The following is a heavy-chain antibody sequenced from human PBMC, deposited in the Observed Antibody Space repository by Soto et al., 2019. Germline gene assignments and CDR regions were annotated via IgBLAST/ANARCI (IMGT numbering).Heavy chain of an antibody. V-gene: IGHV3-53*01. Sequence: GGSLRLSCNASGFTVSSSYMSWVRQAPGMGLEWVAVIESGGTAHYADSVKGRFTISRDNPNNIIYLQLHTLRAEDTAVSYCAKDLGPLMLLNSHCYGLDVWGQGSTVTFPS. D-gene: IGHD3-16*01. CDR1: GFTVSSSY. CDR2: IESGGTA. CDR3: AKDLGPLMLLNSHCYGLDV. J-gene: IGHJ6*02.